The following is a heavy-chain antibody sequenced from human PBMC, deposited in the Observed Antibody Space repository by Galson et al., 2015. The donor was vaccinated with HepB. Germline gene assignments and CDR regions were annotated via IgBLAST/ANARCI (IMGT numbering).Heavy chain of an antibody. V-gene: IGHV4-59*01. D-gene: IGHD2-2*01. CDR1: GGSISSYY. CDR3: ARDNRPRYCSSTSCFAFDI. Sequence: ETLSLTCTVSGGSISSYYWTWIRQPPGKGLEWIGYIYYSGTTNYNPSLKSRVTISVDTSKSRFSLNLSSVTAADTAVYYCARDNRPRYCSSTSCFAFDIWGQGTMVTVSS. CDR2: IYYSGTT. J-gene: IGHJ3*02.